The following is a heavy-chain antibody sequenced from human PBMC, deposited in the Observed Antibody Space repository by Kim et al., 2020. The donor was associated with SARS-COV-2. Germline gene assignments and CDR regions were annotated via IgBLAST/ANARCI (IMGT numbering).Heavy chain of an antibody. J-gene: IGHJ3*02. V-gene: IGHV1-2*06. CDR1: GYTFTGYY. D-gene: IGHD3-22*01. Sequence: ASVKVSCKASGYTFTGYYMHWVRQAPGQGLEWMGRINPNSGGTNYAQKFQGRVTMTRDTSISTAYMELSRLRSDDTAVYYCARDYDSSGYRSPEAFGIWGQGTMVTVSS. CDR3: ARDYDSSGYRSPEAFGI. CDR2: INPNSGGT.